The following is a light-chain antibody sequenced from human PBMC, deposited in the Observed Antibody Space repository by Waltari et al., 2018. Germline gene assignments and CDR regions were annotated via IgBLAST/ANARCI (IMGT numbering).Light chain of an antibody. V-gene: IGLV3-19*01. CDR1: SLRTSY. CDR2: GKE. Sequence: SSELTQGPAVSVALGQTVQITCPGDSLRTSYASWYQLKPGQAPILVLFGKEKRPTGIPDRFSGYSSGTSSSLTITGAQAEDEADYYCHSRNGRDNQVVFGGGTRLTVL. CDR3: HSRNGRDNQVV. J-gene: IGLJ3*02.